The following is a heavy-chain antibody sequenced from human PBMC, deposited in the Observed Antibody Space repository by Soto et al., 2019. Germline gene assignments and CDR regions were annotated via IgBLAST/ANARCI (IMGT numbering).Heavy chain of an antibody. CDR3: ARVNSIASPTFDY. Sequence: QVQLQESGPGLVKPSETLSLTCTVSGGSISRNYWSWIRQPPGKGLEWIGYIYYSGRTNYNPSLNSRVTRPVDTSKNRVSLKLSSVTAADTAVYYCARVNSIASPTFDYWSHGTLVTVGS. D-gene: IGHD6-6*01. CDR2: IYYSGRT. V-gene: IGHV4-59*01. J-gene: IGHJ4*01. CDR1: GGSISRNY.